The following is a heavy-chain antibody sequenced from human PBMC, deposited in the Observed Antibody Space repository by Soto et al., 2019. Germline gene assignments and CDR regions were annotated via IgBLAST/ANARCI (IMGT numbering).Heavy chain of an antibody. J-gene: IGHJ6*02. CDR1: GGSISSYY. CDR3: AKVPVDIVVVVADGGMDV. CDR2: IYYSGST. D-gene: IGHD2-15*01. V-gene: IGHV4-59*01. Sequence: SETLSLTCTVSGGSISSYYWSWIRQPPGKGLEWIGYIYYSGSTNCNPSLKSRVTISVDTSKNQFSLKLSSVTAADTAVYYCAKVPVDIVVVVADGGMDVWGQGTTVTVSS.